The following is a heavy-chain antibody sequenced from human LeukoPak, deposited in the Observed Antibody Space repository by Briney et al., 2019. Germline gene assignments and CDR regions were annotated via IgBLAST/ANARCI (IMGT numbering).Heavy chain of an antibody. J-gene: IGHJ4*02. V-gene: IGHV1-69*05. CDR1: GCTLSSYA. CDR3: ARPKVYGAVEPYYFDF. Sequence: SVKVSCKASGCTLSSYAISWVRQAPGQGLEWMGGIIPIFGTANYAQKFQGRVMITTDESTSTAYLELSSLRSEDTAVYYCARPKVYGAVEPYYFDFGGWGTRVTVSA. D-gene: IGHD4-17*01. CDR2: IIPIFGTA.